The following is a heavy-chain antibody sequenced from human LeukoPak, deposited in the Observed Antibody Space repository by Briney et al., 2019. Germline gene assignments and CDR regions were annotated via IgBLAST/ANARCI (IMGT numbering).Heavy chain of an antibody. CDR3: ARLGSGSFNYYYYGMDV. CDR2: IIPIFGTA. CDR1: GGTFSSYA. Sequence: GSSMKVSCKASGGTFSSYAITWVRHAPGQGLEWMGGIIPIFGTANYAQKFQGRVTITADKSTSTAYMELSSLRSEGTAVCYCARLGSGSFNYYYYGMDVWGKGTTVTVSS. J-gene: IGHJ6*04. V-gene: IGHV1-69*06. D-gene: IGHD3-10*01.